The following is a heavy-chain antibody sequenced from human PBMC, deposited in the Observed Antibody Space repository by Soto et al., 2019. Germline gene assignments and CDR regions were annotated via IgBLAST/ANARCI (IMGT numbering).Heavy chain of an antibody. CDR3: ARRYGSAFDI. Sequence: QVQLQESGPGLVKPSETLSLTCTVSGGSISSYYWSWIRQPPGKGLEWIGYIYYSGSTNYNPSLKSRVTTTVDTSKNQFPLKLSSVTAADTAVYYCARRYGSAFDIWGQGTMVTVSS. J-gene: IGHJ3*02. V-gene: IGHV4-59*01. CDR2: IYYSGST. D-gene: IGHD3-10*01. CDR1: GGSISSYY.